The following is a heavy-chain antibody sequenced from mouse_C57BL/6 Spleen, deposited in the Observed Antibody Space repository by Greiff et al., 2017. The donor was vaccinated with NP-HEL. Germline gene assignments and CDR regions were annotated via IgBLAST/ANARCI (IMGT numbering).Heavy chain of an antibody. Sequence: VQLQQSGAELARPGASVKLSCKASGYTFTSYGISWVKQRTGQGLEWIGEIYPRSGNTYYNEKFKGKATLTADKSSSTAYMELRSLTSEDSAVYFCARGVYYGLDYWGQGTSVTVSS. CDR3: ARGVYYGLDY. CDR2: IYPRSGNT. V-gene: IGHV1-81*01. J-gene: IGHJ4*01. CDR1: GYTFTSYG.